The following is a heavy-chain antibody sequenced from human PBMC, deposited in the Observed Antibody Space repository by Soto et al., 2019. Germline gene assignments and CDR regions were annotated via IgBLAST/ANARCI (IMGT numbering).Heavy chain of an antibody. CDR2: IYYSGST. D-gene: IGHD3-9*01. Sequence: SETLSLTCTVSGASISSSSYYWGWIRQPPGKGLEWIGSIYYSGSTYYNPSLKSRVTISVDTSKNQFSLKLSSVTAADAAVYYCASINYDILTGYYNQEDYYYYGMDVWGQGTTVT. CDR3: ASINYDILTGYYNQEDYYYYGMDV. J-gene: IGHJ6*02. CDR1: GASISSSSYY. V-gene: IGHV4-39*01.